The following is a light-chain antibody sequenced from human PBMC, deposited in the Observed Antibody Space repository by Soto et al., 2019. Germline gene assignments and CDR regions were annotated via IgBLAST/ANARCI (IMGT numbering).Light chain of an antibody. V-gene: IGKV3-15*01. CDR2: GAS. J-gene: IGKJ1*01. CDR3: QQYSDWPWT. CDR1: QSVTSN. Sequence: EIVMTQSPATLSVSPGERATLSCRASQSVTSNLAWYQQKAGRTPRLLIYGASTRATGIPARFSGSGSGTEFTLTISSLQSEDFAVYYCQQYSDWPWTFGQGTKVDNK.